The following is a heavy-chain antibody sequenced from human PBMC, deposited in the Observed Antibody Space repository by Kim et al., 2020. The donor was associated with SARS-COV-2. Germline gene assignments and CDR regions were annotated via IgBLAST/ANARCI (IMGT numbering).Heavy chain of an antibody. CDR3: AWGDFDSGDS. V-gene: IGHV3-7*04. J-gene: IGHJ4*02. Sequence: GGSLRLSCAVSGFTFSNYWMSWVRQAPGKGLEWVANINQDGSEKYHGASVGGRFTISRDNAKNSLYLQMSSLRAEDTAIYYCAWGDFDSGDSWGQGTLVTVSS. D-gene: IGHD3-10*01. CDR2: INQDGSEK. CDR1: GFTFSNYW.